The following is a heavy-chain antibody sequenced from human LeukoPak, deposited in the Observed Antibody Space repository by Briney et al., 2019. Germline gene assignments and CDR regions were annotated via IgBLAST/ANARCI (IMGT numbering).Heavy chain of an antibody. V-gene: IGHV3-23*01. CDR1: GFTFSSYA. CDR3: AREMTTVTYAFDI. J-gene: IGHJ3*02. D-gene: IGHD4-17*01. CDR2: ICSNDNNT. Sequence: GGSLRLSCAASGFTFSSYAMNWVRQAPGKGLGWVSAICSNDNNTYYVNSVKGRFTISRDNSKNTLSLQLNSLRAEDTAVYYCAREMTTVTYAFDIWGQGTMVTVSS.